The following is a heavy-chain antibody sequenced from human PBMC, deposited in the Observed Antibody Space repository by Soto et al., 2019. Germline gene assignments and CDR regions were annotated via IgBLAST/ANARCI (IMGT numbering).Heavy chain of an antibody. Sequence: SETLSLTCAVYGGSFSGYYWSWIRQPPGKGLEWIGEINHSGSTNYNPSLKSRVTISVDTSKNQFSLKLSSVTAADTAVYYCARTNYDRYRANWFDPWGQGTLVTVSS. CDR3: ARTNYDRYRANWFDP. J-gene: IGHJ5*02. CDR1: GGSFSGYY. V-gene: IGHV4-34*01. D-gene: IGHD3-3*01. CDR2: INHSGST.